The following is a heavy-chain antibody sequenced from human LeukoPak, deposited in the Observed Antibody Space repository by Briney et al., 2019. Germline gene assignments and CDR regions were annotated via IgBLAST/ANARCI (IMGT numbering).Heavy chain of an antibody. J-gene: IGHJ3*02. V-gene: IGHV1-46*01. D-gene: IGHD3-3*01. Sequence: GASVKVSCKASGYTFTSYSISWVRQAPGQGLEWMGIINPSGGSTSYAQKFQGRVTMTRDMSTSTVYMELSSLRSEDTALYYCARRSIFGVLNPFDIWGQGTMVTVSS. CDR3: ARRSIFGVLNPFDI. CDR1: GYTFTSYS. CDR2: INPSGGST.